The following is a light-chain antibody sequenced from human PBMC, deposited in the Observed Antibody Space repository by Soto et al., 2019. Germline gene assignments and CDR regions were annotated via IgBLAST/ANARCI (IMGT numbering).Light chain of an antibody. CDR1: QSDSSSY. V-gene: IGKV3-20*01. J-gene: IGKJ1*01. CDR2: GAS. CDR3: QQYGRSQT. Sequence: ENVLTQSPGTLSLSPGERANLSCRDSQSDSSSYLAWYQQKPGQAPRLLIYGASSRATGIPDRFSGSGSGTDFTLTISRLEPEDFAVYHCQQYGRSQTFGQGTKVEIK.